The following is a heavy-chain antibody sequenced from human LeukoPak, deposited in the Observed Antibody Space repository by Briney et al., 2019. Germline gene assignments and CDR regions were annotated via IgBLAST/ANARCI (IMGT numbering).Heavy chain of an antibody. J-gene: IGHJ6*03. V-gene: IGHV3-23*01. CDR3: ANPLALVNYYYYMDV. CDR1: GFTFSSHA. D-gene: IGHD3-16*01. CDR2: ISGSGGST. Sequence: GGSLRLSCAASGFTFSSHAMSWVRQAPGKGLEWVSAISGSGGSTYYADSVKGRFTISRDNSKNTLYLQMNSLRAEDTAVYYCANPLALVNYYYYMDVWGKGTTVTVSS.